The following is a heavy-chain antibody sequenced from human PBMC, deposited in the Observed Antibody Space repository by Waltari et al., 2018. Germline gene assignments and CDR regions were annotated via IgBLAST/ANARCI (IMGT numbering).Heavy chain of an antibody. J-gene: IGHJ3*02. D-gene: IGHD2-15*01. CDR2: LYSSETT. V-gene: IGHV4-59*01. CDR1: GGSISSYY. CDR3: ARDRYCSGGSCYGAGGAFDI. Sequence: QVQLQESGPGLVKPSETLSLTCTVSGGSISSYYWSWIRQPPGKGLEWIGYLYSSETTNNNPSLKSRVTISVDTSKNQFSLKLSSVTAADTAVYYCARDRYCSGGSCYGAGGAFDIWGQGTMVTVSS.